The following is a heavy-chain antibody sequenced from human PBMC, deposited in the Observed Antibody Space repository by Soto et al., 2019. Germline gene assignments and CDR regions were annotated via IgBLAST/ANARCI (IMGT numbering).Heavy chain of an antibody. Sequence: ASVKVSCKASGFTFTSSAVQWVRQARGQRLEWIGWIVVGSGNTNYAQKFQERVTITRDMSTSTAYMELSSLRSEDTAVYYCAAVAEYHYDSSGYHTGPPIGRSWGQGTLVTVSS. V-gene: IGHV1-58*01. CDR1: GFTFTSSA. CDR3: AAVAEYHYDSSGYHTGPPIGRS. J-gene: IGHJ5*02. D-gene: IGHD3-22*01. CDR2: IVVGSGNT.